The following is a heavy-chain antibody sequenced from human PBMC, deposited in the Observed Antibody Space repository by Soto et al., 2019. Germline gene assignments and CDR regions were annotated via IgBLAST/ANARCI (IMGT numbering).Heavy chain of an antibody. D-gene: IGHD3-22*01. Sequence: QPGGSLRLSCAASGFTFSSYGMHWVRQAPGKGLEWVAVIWYDGSNKYYADSVKGRFTISRDNSKNTLYLQMNGLRAEDTAVYYCARAQLWLDSSGYFSYFDYWGQGTLVTVSS. CDR1: GFTFSSYG. J-gene: IGHJ4*02. V-gene: IGHV3-33*01. CDR2: IWYDGSNK. CDR3: ARAQLWLDSSGYFSYFDY.